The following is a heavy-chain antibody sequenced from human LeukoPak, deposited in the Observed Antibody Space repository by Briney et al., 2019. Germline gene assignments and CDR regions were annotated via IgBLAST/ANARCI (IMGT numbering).Heavy chain of an antibody. CDR3: AKDRDKWLRVLYFDF. CDR1: GFTFSSYA. Sequence: GGSLRLSCAASGFTFSSYAMSWVRQAPGKGLEWVSAISGSGGSTYYADSVKGRFTISRDNSKNTLYLQMNSLRAEDTAVYYYAKDRDKWLRVLYFDFWGQGTLVTVSS. J-gene: IGHJ4*02. V-gene: IGHV3-23*01. D-gene: IGHD5-12*01. CDR2: ISGSGGST.